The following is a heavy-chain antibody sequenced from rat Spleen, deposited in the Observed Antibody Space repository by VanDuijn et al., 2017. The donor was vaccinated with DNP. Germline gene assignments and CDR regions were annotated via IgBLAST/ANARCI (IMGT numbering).Heavy chain of an antibody. CDR1: GFTFSDSY. V-gene: IGHV5-20*01. CDR3: TTHGRGPRDYFDY. Sequence: EVQLVESDGGLVQPGRSLKLSCAASGFTFSDSYMAWVRQAPAKGLEWVATISYNGGTPYYRYSVKGRFTIPRDNAKSTIYLQMDSLRSEDTATYYCTTHGRGPRDYFDYWGQGVGVTVSS. D-gene: IGHD1-11*01. CDR2: ISYNGGTP. J-gene: IGHJ2*01.